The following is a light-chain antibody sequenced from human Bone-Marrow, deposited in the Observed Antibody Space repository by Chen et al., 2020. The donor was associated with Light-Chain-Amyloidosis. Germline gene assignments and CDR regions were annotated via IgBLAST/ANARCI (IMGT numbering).Light chain of an antibody. J-gene: IGLJ3*02. CDR2: GNN. CDR1: SSSIGAGYD. CDR3: QSYDSSLGGWV. V-gene: IGLV1-40*01. Sequence: QSVLTQPPSVSGAPGQRVTIPCPGSSSSIGAGYDVHWYQQFPGVAPKVVIFGNNNRPSGVPDRFSGSKSGTSASLAITGLQAEDEAVYYCQSYDSSLGGWVFGGGTKLTVL.